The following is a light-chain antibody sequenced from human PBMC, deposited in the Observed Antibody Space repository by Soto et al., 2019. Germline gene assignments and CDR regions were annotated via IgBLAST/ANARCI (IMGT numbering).Light chain of an antibody. Sequence: DIQMTQSPSSLSASVGDEVTITCRASQTIMTYLNWYQLKPGKPPRLLIYAASSLQSGVPSRFSGSGSGTEFTLTISSLQPEDFATYSCQQSYDSPQTFGQGTKVDI. CDR1: QTIMTY. CDR3: QQSYDSPQT. J-gene: IGKJ1*01. V-gene: IGKV1-39*01. CDR2: AAS.